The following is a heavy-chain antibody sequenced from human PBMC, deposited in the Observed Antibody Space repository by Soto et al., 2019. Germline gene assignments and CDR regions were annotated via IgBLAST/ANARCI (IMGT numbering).Heavy chain of an antibody. Sequence: PSETLSLTCTVSGGSIISNIYYWGWIRQPPGKGLEWIGNIHYSGSTYYDSSLKSRVTISVDTSKNQFSLKLSSVTAADTAVYYCARWVLRYCSSTSCQGDNFDYWGQGTLVTVSS. CDR3: ARWVLRYCSSTSCQGDNFDY. D-gene: IGHD2-2*01. J-gene: IGHJ4*02. V-gene: IGHV4-39*01. CDR1: GGSIISNIYY. CDR2: IHYSGST.